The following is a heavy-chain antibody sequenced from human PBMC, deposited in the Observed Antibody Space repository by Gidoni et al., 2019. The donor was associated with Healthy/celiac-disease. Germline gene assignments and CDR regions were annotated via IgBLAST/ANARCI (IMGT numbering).Heavy chain of an antibody. CDR3: TTDRYCSGGSCYSIGWFDP. CDR1: GFTFSNAW. J-gene: IGHJ5*02. Sequence: EVQLVESGGGLVKPGGSLRLSCAASGFTFSNAWMSWVRQAPGKGLEWVGRIKRKTDGGTTDYAAPVKGRFTISRDDSKNTLYLQMNSLKTEDTAVYYCTTDRYCSGGSCYSIGWFDPWGQGTLVTVSS. V-gene: IGHV3-15*01. CDR2: IKRKTDGGTT. D-gene: IGHD2-15*01.